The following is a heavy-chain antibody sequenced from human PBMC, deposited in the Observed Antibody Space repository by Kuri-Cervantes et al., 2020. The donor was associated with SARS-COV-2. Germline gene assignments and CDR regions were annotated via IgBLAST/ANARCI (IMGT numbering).Heavy chain of an antibody. CDR1: GGSLSSRSYY. Sequence: SETLSLTCTVSGGSLSSRSYYWGWIRQPPGKGLESIGNIYYSGNTFYNPSLKSRVTISVDTSKNQFSLQLNSVTAADTAVYYCARALAARADYWGQGTLVTVSS. CDR2: IYYSGNT. D-gene: IGHD6-6*01. J-gene: IGHJ4*02. CDR3: ARALAARADY. V-gene: IGHV4-39*01.